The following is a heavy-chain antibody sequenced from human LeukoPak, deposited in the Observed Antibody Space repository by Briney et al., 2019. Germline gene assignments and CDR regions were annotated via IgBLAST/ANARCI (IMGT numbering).Heavy chain of an antibody. CDR1: GGSFSGYY. V-gene: IGHV4-34*01. Sequence: SETLSLTCAVYGGSFSGYYWSWIRQPPGKGLEWIGEINHSGSTNYNPSLKSRVTISVDTSKNQFSLKLSSVTAADTAVYYCARLLDNRIAAAGTSRWFDPWGQGTLVTVSS. J-gene: IGHJ5*02. CDR3: ARLLDNRIAAAGTSRWFDP. CDR2: INHSGST. D-gene: IGHD6-13*01.